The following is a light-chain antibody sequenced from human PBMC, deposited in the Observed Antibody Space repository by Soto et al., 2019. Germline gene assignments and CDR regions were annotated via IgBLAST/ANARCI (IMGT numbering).Light chain of an antibody. CDR3: QHYDNSPPSVT. Sequence: EIVLTQSPDTLSLSPGERATLSCRASQSVSSDYLVWYQQKPGQAPRLLIYGESRRATGIPDRFSGSGSGTDFIPPISRLEPEDFAVYYCQHYDNSPPSVTFGPGTKVDIK. CDR1: QSVSSDY. CDR2: GES. V-gene: IGKV3-20*01. J-gene: IGKJ3*01.